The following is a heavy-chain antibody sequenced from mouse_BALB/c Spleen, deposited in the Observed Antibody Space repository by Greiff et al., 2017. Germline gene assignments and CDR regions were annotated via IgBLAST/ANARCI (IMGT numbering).Heavy chain of an antibody. D-gene: IGHD2-1*01. CDR1: GFSLTSYG. Sequence: QVQLQQSGPGLVQPSQSLSITCTVSGFSLTSYGVHWVRQSPGKGLEWLGVIWSGGSTDYNAAFISRLSISKDNSKSQVFFKMNSLQANDTAIYYCARNGYYGNYVRWYFDVWGAGTTVTVSS. V-gene: IGHV2-2*02. J-gene: IGHJ1*01. CDR3: ARNGYYGNYVRWYFDV. CDR2: IWSGGST.